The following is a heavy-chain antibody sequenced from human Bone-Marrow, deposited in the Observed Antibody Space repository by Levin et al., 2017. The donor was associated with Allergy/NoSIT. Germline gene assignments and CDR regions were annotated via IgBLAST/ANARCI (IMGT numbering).Heavy chain of an antibody. CDR2: ISSSGSTI. CDR3: ARVNPYYDFWWEVRDLYYYYGMDV. D-gene: IGHD3-3*01. CDR1: GFTFSSYE. J-gene: IGHJ6*02. Sequence: GGSLRLSCAASGFTFSSYEMNWVRQAPGKGLEWVSYISSSGSTIYYADSVKGRFTISRDNAKNSLYLQMNSLRAEDTAVYYCARVNPYYDFWWEVRDLYYYYGMDVWGQGTTVTVSS. V-gene: IGHV3-48*03.